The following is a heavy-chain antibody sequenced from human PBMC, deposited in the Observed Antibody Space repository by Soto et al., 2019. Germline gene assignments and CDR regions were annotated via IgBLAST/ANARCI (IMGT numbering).Heavy chain of an antibody. CDR1: GFTFSSYA. CDR2: ISGSGGSTYYAHTST. Sequence: EVQLLESGGGLVQPGGSLRLSCAASGFTFSSYAMNWLRQAPGKGLEWVSTISGSGGSTYYAHTSTYYADSVKGRFTTSRDKDKNKLYLQMNSLRAEETAVYYCAKVGGTSHPPIPVDYWGQGTLVTVSS. D-gene: IGHD2-2*02. J-gene: IGHJ4*02. V-gene: IGHV3-23*01. CDR3: AKVGGTSHPPIPVDY.